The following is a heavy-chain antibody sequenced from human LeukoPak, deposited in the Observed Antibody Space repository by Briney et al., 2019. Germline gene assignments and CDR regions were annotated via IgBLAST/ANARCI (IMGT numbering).Heavy chain of an antibody. V-gene: IGHV3-21*04. J-gene: IGHJ3*02. D-gene: IGHD3-22*01. CDR2: ITSSSRDI. CDR1: GFTFSSYT. CDR3: TRDSYDFDSNGSVDI. Sequence: GGSLRLSCTASGFTFSSYTMNWVRQAPGKGLEWVSSITSSSRDIYYGDSVKGRFTISRDDAKSTLYLQMNSLRVEDTAVYYCTRDSYDFDSNGSVDIWGQGTMVTVSS.